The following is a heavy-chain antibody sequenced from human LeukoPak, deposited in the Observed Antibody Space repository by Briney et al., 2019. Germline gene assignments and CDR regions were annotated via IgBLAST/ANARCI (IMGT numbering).Heavy chain of an antibody. D-gene: IGHD2-15*01. J-gene: IGHJ4*02. CDR3: ANSCSGVACPIDY. V-gene: IGHV3-9*01. Sequence: PGGSLRLSCAASGFTFDDYGMHWVRQTPGKGLEWVSHISWNSGDIDYADSVKGRFTISRDNAKNSLYLQMNTLGAEDTALYYCANSCSGVACPIDYWGQGTLVTVSS. CDR2: ISWNSGDI. CDR1: GFTFDDYG.